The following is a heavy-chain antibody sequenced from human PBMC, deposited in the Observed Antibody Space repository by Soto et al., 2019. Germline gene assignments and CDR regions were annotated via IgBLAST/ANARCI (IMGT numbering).Heavy chain of an antibody. CDR3: ARVGYYYDSSGYYYYFDY. Sequence: SETLSLTCTVSGGSISSYYWSWIRQPPGKGLEWIGYIYYSGSTNYNPSLKSRVTISVDTSKNQFSLKLSSVTAADTAVYYCARVGYYYDSSGYYYYFDYWGQGTLVTVSS. CDR2: IYYSGST. J-gene: IGHJ4*02. V-gene: IGHV4-59*01. CDR1: GGSISSYY. D-gene: IGHD3-22*01.